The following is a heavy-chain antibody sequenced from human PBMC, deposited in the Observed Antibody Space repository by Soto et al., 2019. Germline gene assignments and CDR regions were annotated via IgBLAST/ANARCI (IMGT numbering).Heavy chain of an antibody. D-gene: IGHD2-2*02. V-gene: IGHV3-23*01. CDR3: AKGNLGYCSSTSCYTTAFDY. CDR1: GFTFSSYA. CDR2: ISGSGGST. J-gene: IGHJ4*02. Sequence: LRLSCAASGFTFSSYAMSWVRQAPGKGLEWVSAISGSGGSTYYADSVKGRFTISRDNSKNTLYLQMNSLRAEDTAVYYCAKGNLGYCSSTSCYTTAFDYWGQGTLVTVSS.